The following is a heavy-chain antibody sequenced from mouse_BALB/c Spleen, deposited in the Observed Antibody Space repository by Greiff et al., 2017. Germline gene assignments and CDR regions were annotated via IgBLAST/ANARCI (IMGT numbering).Heavy chain of an antibody. Sequence: QVQLKESGPGLVAPSQSLSITCTVSGFSLTGYGVNWVRQPPGKGLEWLGMIWGDGSTDYNSALKSRLSISKDNSKSQVFLKMNSLQTDDTARYYCARVGPLYAMDYWGQGTSVTVSS. J-gene: IGHJ4*01. D-gene: IGHD3-3*01. V-gene: IGHV2-6-7*01. CDR3: ARVGPLYAMDY. CDR1: GFSLTGYG. CDR2: IWGDGST.